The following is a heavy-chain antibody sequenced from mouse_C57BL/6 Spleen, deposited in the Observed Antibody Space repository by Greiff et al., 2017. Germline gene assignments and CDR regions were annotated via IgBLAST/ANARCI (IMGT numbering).Heavy chain of an antibody. CDR1: GFNIKDDY. CDR2: IDPENGDT. Sequence: VQLQQSGAELVRPGASVKLSCTASGFNIKDDYMHWVKQRPEQGLEWIGWIDPENGDTEYASKFQGKATITADTSSTTAYLQRSSLTSEDTAVYYCTYIVRLRYFEVWGTGTTVTVSS. J-gene: IGHJ1*03. D-gene: IGHD1-3*01. V-gene: IGHV14-4*01. CDR3: TYIVRLRYFEV.